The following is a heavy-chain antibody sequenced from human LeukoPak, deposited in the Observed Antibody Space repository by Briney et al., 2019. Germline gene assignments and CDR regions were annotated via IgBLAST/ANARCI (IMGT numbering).Heavy chain of an antibody. D-gene: IGHD6-13*01. CDR1: GGSFSGYY. CDR2: INHSGST. CDR3: AREGSSSWYRDEFWFDP. Sequence: PSETLSLTCAVYGGSFSGYYWSWIRQPPGKGLERIGEINHSGSTNYNPSLKSRVTISVDTSKNQFSLKLSSVTAADTAVYYCAREGSSSWYRDEFWFDPWGQGTLVTVSS. V-gene: IGHV4-34*01. J-gene: IGHJ5*02.